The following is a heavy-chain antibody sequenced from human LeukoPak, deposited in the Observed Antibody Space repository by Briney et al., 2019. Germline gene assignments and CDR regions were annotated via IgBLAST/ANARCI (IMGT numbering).Heavy chain of an antibody. CDR2: IYHSGST. CDR3: ARERITMVRGVIMGNWFDP. J-gene: IGHJ5*02. D-gene: IGHD3-10*01. CDR1: GGSISSGGYS. Sequence: SETLSLTCAVSGGSISSGGYSWSWIRQPPGKGLEWIGYIYHSGSTYYNPSLKSRVTISVDRSKNQFSLKLSSVTAADTAVYCCARERITMVRGVIMGNWFDPWGQGTLVTVSS. V-gene: IGHV4-30-2*01.